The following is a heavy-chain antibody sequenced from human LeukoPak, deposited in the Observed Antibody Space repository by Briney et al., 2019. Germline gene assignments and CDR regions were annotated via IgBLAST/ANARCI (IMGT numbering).Heavy chain of an antibody. Sequence: PGGSLRLSCAASGFTFSSYSMNWVRQAPGKGLEWVSSISSSSSYIYYADSVKGRFTISRDNAKNSLYLQMNSLRAEDTAVYYCAKDRGTGLGFWLDPWGQGTLVTVSS. D-gene: IGHD3-10*01. J-gene: IGHJ5*02. V-gene: IGHV3-21*01. CDR2: ISSSSSYI. CDR3: AKDRGTGLGFWLDP. CDR1: GFTFSSYS.